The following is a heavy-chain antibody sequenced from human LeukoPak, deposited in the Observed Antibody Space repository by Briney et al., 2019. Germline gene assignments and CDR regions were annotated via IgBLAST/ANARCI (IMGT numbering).Heavy chain of an antibody. J-gene: IGHJ4*02. Sequence: GGSLRLSCAASGFTFSSYAMSWVRQAPGKGLEWVSVISGSGDTTYYADSVKGRFTISRDNSRNTLYLQMNSLRVEDTAVYYCAKDARRSSGWYFFDHWGLGTLVTVSS. V-gene: IGHV3-23*01. CDR1: GFTFSSYA. CDR3: AKDARRSSGWYFFDH. D-gene: IGHD6-19*01. CDR2: ISGSGDTT.